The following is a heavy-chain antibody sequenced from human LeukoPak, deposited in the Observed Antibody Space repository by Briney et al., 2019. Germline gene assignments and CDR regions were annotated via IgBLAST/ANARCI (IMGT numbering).Heavy chain of an antibody. V-gene: IGHV1-2*02. D-gene: IGHD5-12*01. CDR1: GYTFTGYY. Sequence: ASVKVSCKASGYTFTGYYMHWVRQAPGQGLEWMGWINPNSGGTNYAQKFQGRVTMTRDTSISTAYMVLSRLRSDDTAVYYCARGIMATNWIYYYYNYMDVWGKGTTVTVSS. CDR3: ARGIMATNWIYYYYNYMDV. J-gene: IGHJ6*03. CDR2: INPNSGGT.